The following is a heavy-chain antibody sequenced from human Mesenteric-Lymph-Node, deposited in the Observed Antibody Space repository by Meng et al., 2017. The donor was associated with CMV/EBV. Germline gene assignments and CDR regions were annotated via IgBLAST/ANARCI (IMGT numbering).Heavy chain of an antibody. D-gene: IGHD3-9*01. CDR2: IYDGVSSA. J-gene: IGHJ4*02. CDR1: GFDFSNCA. CDR3: AKVGDWSYFDN. V-gene: IGHV3-23*03. Sequence: SCAASGFDFSNCALSWVRQAPGKGLEWVGVIYDGVSSAYYANSVKGRFTISRDNTNNMLYLQMNNLRAEDTAIYYCAKVGDWSYFDNWGQGTLVPSPQ.